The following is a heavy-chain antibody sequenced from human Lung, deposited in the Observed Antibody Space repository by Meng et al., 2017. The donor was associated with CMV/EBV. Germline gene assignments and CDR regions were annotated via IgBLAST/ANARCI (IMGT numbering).Heavy chain of an antibody. CDR1: GFTFRTYV. V-gene: IGHV3-30*04. J-gene: IGHJ5*02. CDR2: TSSDGSRK. Sequence: GESXKISCAASGFTFRTYVMHWVRQAPGKGLEWVAVTSSDGSRKYYADFVKGRFTISRDNSKNTLYLQLNSLRTEDTAVYYCARDQKEEGDNWFDPWGQGTLVTVSS. CDR3: ARDQKEEGDNWFDP.